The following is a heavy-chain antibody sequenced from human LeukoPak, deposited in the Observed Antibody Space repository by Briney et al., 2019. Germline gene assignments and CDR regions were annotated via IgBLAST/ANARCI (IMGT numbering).Heavy chain of an antibody. D-gene: IGHD6-6*01. CDR2: ISGSGGST. CDR1: GFTFSSYA. V-gene: IGHV3-23*01. J-gene: IGHJ6*03. Sequence: GGSLRLSCAASGFTFSSYAMSWVRQAPGKGLEWVSAISGSGGSTYYADSVKGRFTISRDNSKNTLYLQMNSLRAEDTAVYYCARVSQWRIAATYYYYMDVWGKGTTVTVSS. CDR3: ARVSQWRIAATYYYYMDV.